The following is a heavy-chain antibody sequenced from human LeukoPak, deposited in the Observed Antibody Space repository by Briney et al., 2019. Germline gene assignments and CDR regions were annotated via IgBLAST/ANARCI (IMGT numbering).Heavy chain of an antibody. J-gene: IGHJ4*02. CDR1: GFTFSSYG. D-gene: IGHD5-24*01. CDR3: ARGEMATIHGY. Sequence: GGSLRLSCAASGFTFSSYGMPWVRQAPGKGLEWVAVIWYDGSNKYYADSVKGRFTTSRDNSKNTLYLQMNSLRAEDTAVYYCARGEMATIHGYWGQGTLVTVSS. V-gene: IGHV3-33*08. CDR2: IWYDGSNK.